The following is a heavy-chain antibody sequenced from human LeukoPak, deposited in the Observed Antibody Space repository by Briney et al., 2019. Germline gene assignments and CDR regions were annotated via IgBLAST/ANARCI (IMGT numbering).Heavy chain of an antibody. D-gene: IGHD3-10*01. V-gene: IGHV3-21*01. Sequence: PGGSLRLSCAASGFTFGSYSMNWVRQAPGKGLEWVSSISSSSSYKYHADSVKGRFTISRDNAKNSLYLQMNSLRAEDTAVYYCAGSLWFGDSGWFDPWGQGTLVTVSS. J-gene: IGHJ5*02. CDR3: AGSLWFGDSGWFDP. CDR1: GFTFGSYS. CDR2: ISSSSSYK.